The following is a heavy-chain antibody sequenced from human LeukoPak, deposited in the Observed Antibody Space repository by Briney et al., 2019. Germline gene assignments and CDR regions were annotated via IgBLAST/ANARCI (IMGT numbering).Heavy chain of an antibody. CDR1: GFTVSSNY. V-gene: IGHV3-53*01. CDR2: IYSGGST. CDR3: AKVLAYYFDY. Sequence: GGSLRLSCAASGFTVSSNYMSWVRQAPGKGLEWVSVIYSGGSTYYADSVKGRFTITRDNSKNTLYLQMNSLRAEDTAVYYCAKVLAYYFDYWGQGTLVTVSS. J-gene: IGHJ4*02.